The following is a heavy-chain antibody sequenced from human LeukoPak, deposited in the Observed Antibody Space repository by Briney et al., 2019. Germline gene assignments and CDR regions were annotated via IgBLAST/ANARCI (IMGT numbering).Heavy chain of an antibody. V-gene: IGHV3-23*01. Sequence: PGGSLRLSCAASGFTFSTYAMSWVRQAPGKGLEWVSAIGGSGGSTYYAESVKGRFTISGDNSKNTLYLQMNSLRAEDTAVYYCAKKRGSYYPFDYWGQGTLVTVSS. J-gene: IGHJ4*02. D-gene: IGHD1-26*01. CDR3: AKKRGSYYPFDY. CDR1: GFTFSTYA. CDR2: IGGSGGST.